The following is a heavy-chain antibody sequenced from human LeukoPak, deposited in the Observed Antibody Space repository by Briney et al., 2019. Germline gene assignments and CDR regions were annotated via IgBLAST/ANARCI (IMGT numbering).Heavy chain of an antibody. J-gene: IGHJ4*02. CDR1: GFTFSNYA. CDR3: AKEMALGIAGAGFFDF. Sequence: GGSLRLSCAASGFTFSNYAINWGRQAPGKGLEWVSAISASGGSSYYADSVRDRFTISRDNSKNMLYLKMSSLRAEDTAVYYCAKEMALGIAGAGFFDFWGQGTLVTVSS. V-gene: IGHV3-23*01. CDR2: ISASGGSS. D-gene: IGHD6-19*01.